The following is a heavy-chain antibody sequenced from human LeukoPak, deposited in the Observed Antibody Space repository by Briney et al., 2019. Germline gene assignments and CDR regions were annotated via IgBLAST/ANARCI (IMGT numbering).Heavy chain of an antibody. Sequence: PGGSLRLSCAASEFTFSDYYMSWIRQAPGKGLEWVSYISSSGSTMYYADSLRGRFTISRDNANNSLYLQMNSLRAEDTAVYYCARTGLGMYSFDSWGQGTLVTVSS. CDR2: ISSSGSTM. CDR1: EFTFSDYY. V-gene: IGHV3-11*04. J-gene: IGHJ4*02. CDR3: ARTGLGMYSFDS. D-gene: IGHD3/OR15-3a*01.